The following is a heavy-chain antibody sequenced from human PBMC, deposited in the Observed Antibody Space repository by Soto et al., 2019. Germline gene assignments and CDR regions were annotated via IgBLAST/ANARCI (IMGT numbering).Heavy chain of an antibody. V-gene: IGHV4-34*01. CDR1: GGSFSGYY. D-gene: IGHD3-3*01. CDR3: ARGLLSLGYYDFWSGYPSYYYYYYYMDV. J-gene: IGHJ6*03. Sequence: SETLSLTCAVYGGSFSGYYWSWIRQPPGKGLEWIGEINHSGSTNYNPSLKSRVTISVDTSKNQFSLKLSSVTAADTAVYYCARGLLSLGYYDFWSGYPSYYYYYYYMDVWGKGTTVT. CDR2: INHSGST.